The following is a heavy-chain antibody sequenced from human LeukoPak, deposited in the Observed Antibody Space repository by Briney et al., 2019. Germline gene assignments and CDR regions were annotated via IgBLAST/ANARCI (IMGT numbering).Heavy chain of an antibody. CDR2: INHSGST. V-gene: IGHV4-4*02. Sequence: PSGTLSLTCAVSGGSISSSNWWSWVRQPPGKGLEWIGEINHSGSTNYNPSLKSRVTISVDTSKNQFSLKLSSVTAADTAVYYCARALYYYYGMDVWGQGTTVTVSS. CDR3: ARALYYYYGMDV. CDR1: GGSISSSNW. J-gene: IGHJ6*02.